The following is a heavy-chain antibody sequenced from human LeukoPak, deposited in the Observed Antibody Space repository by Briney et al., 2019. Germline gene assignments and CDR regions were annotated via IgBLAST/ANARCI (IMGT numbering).Heavy chain of an antibody. D-gene: IGHD3-3*01. CDR3: AKVLYDFWSGYYYSPFDY. CDR1: GFTFSSYG. V-gene: IGHV3-30*18. J-gene: IGHJ4*02. Sequence: GGSLRLSCAASGFTFSSYGMHWVRQAPGKGLEWVAGISYDGSNKYYADSVKGRFTISRDNSKNTLYLQMNSLRAEDTAVYYCAKVLYDFWSGYYYSPFDYWGQGTLVTVSS. CDR2: ISYDGSNK.